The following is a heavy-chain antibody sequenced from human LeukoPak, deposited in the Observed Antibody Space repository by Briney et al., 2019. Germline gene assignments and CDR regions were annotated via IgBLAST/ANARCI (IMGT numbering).Heavy chain of an antibody. CDR2: INTDGSST. Sequence: AGGSLRLSCAASGFIFNTNWMHWVRQAPGKGLVWVARINTDGSSTTYADSVKGRFTISRDNAKNTLYLQMNSLRAEDTAVYYCARSLIGDRDYWGQGTLVTVSS. CDR3: ARSLIGDRDY. J-gene: IGHJ4*02. D-gene: IGHD7-27*01. CDR1: GFIFNTNW. V-gene: IGHV3-74*01.